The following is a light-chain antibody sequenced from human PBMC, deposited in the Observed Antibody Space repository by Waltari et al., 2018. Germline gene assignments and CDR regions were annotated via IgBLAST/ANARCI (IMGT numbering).Light chain of an antibody. CDR1: QDMSHY. CDR3: QQYDNLPRT. CDR2: DAS. J-gene: IGKJ1*01. Sequence: DIQMTQSPSSLSASVGDRVTITCQASQDMSHYLNWYQQKPGKAPKLLIYDASNLGTGVPSRFSGSGSGTGFTFTISSLQPEDIATYFCQQYDNLPRTFGQGTKVEIK. V-gene: IGKV1-33*01.